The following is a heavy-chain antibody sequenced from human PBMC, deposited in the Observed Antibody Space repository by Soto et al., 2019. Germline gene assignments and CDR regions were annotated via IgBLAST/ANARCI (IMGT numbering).Heavy chain of an antibody. V-gene: IGHV4-39*01. J-gene: IGHJ4*02. Sequence: QLQLQESGPGLVKPSETLSLTCTVSGGSISSSSYYWGWIRQPPGKGLEWIGGIYYSGSTYYNPSLKSRVTISVDTSKNQFSLKLSSVTAADTAVYYCARHLSYIGSPFDYWGQGTLVTVSS. CDR3: ARHLSYIGSPFDY. CDR1: GGSISSSSYY. D-gene: IGHD1-26*01. CDR2: IYYSGST.